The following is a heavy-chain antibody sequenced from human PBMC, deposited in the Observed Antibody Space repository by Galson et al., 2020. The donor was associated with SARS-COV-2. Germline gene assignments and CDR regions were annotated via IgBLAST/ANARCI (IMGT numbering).Heavy chain of an antibody. D-gene: IGHD3-22*01. Sequence: SETLSLTCPVSGYSVNTTNYWASVRQPPGRGLEWIGSVYPSGPTYYNPSLKSRVTTSVDTSKNQFSLRLDSVTAADTALYDCARQGVNMIVLVTVPGWYFDLWGRGTLVTVSS. CDR3: ARQGVNMIVLVTVPGWYFDL. CDR1: GYSVNTTNY. J-gene: IGHJ2*01. V-gene: IGHV4-38-2*01. CDR2: VYPSGPT.